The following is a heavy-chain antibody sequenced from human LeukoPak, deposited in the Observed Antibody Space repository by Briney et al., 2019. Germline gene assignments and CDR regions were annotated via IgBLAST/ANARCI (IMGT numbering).Heavy chain of an antibody. V-gene: IGHV1-18*01. CDR3: ARTDYDILTGYKYYFDY. CDR2: ISAYNGNT. D-gene: IGHD3-9*01. J-gene: IGHJ4*02. CDR1: GGTFSSYA. Sequence: ASVKVSCKASGGTFSSYAISWVRQAPGQGLEWMGWISAYNGNTNYAQKLQGRVTMTTDTSTSTAYMELRSLRSDDTAVYYCARTDYDILTGYKYYFDYWGQGTLVTVSS.